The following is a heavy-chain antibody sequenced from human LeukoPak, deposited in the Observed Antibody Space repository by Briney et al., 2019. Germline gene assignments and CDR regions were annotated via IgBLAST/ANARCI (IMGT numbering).Heavy chain of an antibody. J-gene: IGHJ6*02. CDR2: IYSSGRS. D-gene: IGHD5-12*01. CDR3: ARDGLPDYYYYGMDV. V-gene: IGHV4-59*01. Sequence: SETLSLICNVSGVSISSYYWSWIRQPPGKGLEWIGYIYSSGRSNYNPSLKSRVTITVDTSKNQFTLKLSSVTAADTAVYYCARDGLPDYYYYGMDVWGQGTTVTVSS. CDR1: GVSISSYY.